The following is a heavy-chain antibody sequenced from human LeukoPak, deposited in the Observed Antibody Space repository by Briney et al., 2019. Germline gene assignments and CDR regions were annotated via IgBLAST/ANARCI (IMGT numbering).Heavy chain of an antibody. CDR2: MSPKRGDT. V-gene: IGHV1-8*01. CDR1: GYNFRSYD. D-gene: IGHD2-21*01. J-gene: IGHJ3*02. Sequence: ASVKVSCKASGYNFRSYDINWVRQATGQGLEWMGWMSPKRGDTGYAQTFQGRITMTRGTSINTAYMELNSLTSEDTAVYYCARTNLADCGGECETDAFDIWGHGTMVTVSS. CDR3: ARTNLADCGGECETDAFDI.